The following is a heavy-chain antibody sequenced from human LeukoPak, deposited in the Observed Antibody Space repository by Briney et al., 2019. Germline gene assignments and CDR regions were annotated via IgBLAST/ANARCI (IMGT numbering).Heavy chain of an antibody. J-gene: IGHJ2*01. CDR1: GASLSRYY. D-gene: IGHD3-22*01. Sequence: PSQTLSLTCTVSGASLSRYYWSWIRQPASKGLEWIGYIYYSGSTNYSPSLQSRVTISVDTSRNQFSLKLTSVTPADTAVYYCARDGTSGYFTGYFDLWGRGTLVTVSS. CDR2: IYYSGST. CDR3: ARDGTSGYFTGYFDL. V-gene: IGHV4-59*01.